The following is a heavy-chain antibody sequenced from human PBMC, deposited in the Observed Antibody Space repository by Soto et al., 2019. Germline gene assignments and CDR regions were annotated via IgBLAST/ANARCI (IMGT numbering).Heavy chain of an antibody. V-gene: IGHV4-4*08. D-gene: IGHD4-17*01. CDR1: GGSISTNY. Sequence: PSETLSLTCTVSGGSISTNYWSWIRQPPGKGLEWIGYISSSGYTNYNASLKSRITISIDTSKNQFSLKLTSVNAADTAVYYCASLHGARFDPWGQGTLVTVSS. CDR3: ASLHGARFDP. CDR2: ISSSGYT. J-gene: IGHJ5*02.